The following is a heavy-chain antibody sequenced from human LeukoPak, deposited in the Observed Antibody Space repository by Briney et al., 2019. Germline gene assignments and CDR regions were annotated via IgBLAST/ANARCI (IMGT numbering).Heavy chain of an antibody. J-gene: IGHJ4*02. CDR3: ARVLGVTRYFDY. D-gene: IGHD4-23*01. Sequence: TGGSLRLSCAASGFTFSRYWMSWVRQAPGKGLEWVASIKQDGREKFYADSVKGRFTISRDNAKNSLYLQMNSLRAEDTAVYYCARVLGVTRYFDYWGQGNLVTVSS. CDR2: IKQDGREK. CDR1: GFTFSRYW. V-gene: IGHV3-7*01.